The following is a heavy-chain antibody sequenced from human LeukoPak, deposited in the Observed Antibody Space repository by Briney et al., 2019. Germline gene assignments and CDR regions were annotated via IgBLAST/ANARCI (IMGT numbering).Heavy chain of an antibody. CDR2: FSVDGINK. Sequence: PGGALSLSCAASGFTFSRYGWHWLGQAPATGREGVAVFSVDGINKYYPEHLKGRFTISRDNSKNTLYLQMTSLRAEDTAVYYCAKDLYNWTYLGTLGSDYWGQGTLVTVSS. J-gene: IGHJ4*02. V-gene: IGHV3-30*18. D-gene: IGHD1-7*01. CDR3: AKDLYNWTYLGTLGSDY. CDR1: GFTFSRYG.